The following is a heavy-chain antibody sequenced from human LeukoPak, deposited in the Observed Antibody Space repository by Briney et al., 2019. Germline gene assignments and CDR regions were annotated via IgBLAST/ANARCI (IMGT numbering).Heavy chain of an antibody. Sequence: GGSLRLSCAASGFTFSSSAMSWVRQAPGKGLEWVSSISGSGSGGSTYYADSVKGRFTISRDNSKNTLYLQMNSLRAEDTAVYYCARTVVAATISYYYYMDVWGKGTTVTISS. CDR3: ARTVVAATISYYYYMDV. V-gene: IGHV3-23*01. D-gene: IGHD2-15*01. J-gene: IGHJ6*03. CDR2: ISGSGSGGST. CDR1: GFTFSSSA.